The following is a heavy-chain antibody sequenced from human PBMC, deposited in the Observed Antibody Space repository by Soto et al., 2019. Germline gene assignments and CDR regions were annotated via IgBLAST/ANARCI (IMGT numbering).Heavy chain of an antibody. D-gene: IGHD3-3*01. J-gene: IGHJ3*02. Sequence: GESLKISCNGSGYSFTSYWIGWVRQMPGKGLEWMGIIYPGDSDTRYSPSFQGQVTISADKSISTAYLQWSSLKASDTAMYYCARQYLPYDFWSGYYPNDAFDIWGQGTMVTV. CDR1: GYSFTSYW. CDR2: IYPGDSDT. CDR3: ARQYLPYDFWSGYYPNDAFDI. V-gene: IGHV5-51*01.